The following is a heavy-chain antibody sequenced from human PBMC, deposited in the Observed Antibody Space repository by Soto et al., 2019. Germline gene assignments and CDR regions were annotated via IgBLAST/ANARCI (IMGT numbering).Heavy chain of an antibody. V-gene: IGHV3-23*01. CDR3: AKDMWGSYYKGYSGMDV. D-gene: IGHD3-10*01. Sequence: EVQLLESGGGLVQPGGSLRLSCAASGFTFSSYAMSWVRQAPGKGLEWVSVISGSGGSTYYADSVKGRFTISRDNSKNTLYLQMNSLRAEDTAVYNCAKDMWGSYYKGYSGMDVWGQGTTVTVSS. J-gene: IGHJ6*02. CDR1: GFTFSSYA. CDR2: ISGSGGST.